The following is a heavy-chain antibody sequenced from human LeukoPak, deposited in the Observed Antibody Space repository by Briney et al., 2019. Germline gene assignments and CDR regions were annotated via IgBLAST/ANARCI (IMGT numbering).Heavy chain of an antibody. V-gene: IGHV3-30*02. CDR2: IRYDGSNY. CDR3: AKDGYYYDSSGTYYITSYYFDY. J-gene: IGHJ4*02. D-gene: IGHD3-22*01. Sequence: GGSLRLSCTASGFSFSNYGMHWVRQAPGRGLEWVAFIRYDGSNYYYADSVKGRFTISRDNSKNTLYLQMNSLIPEDTTVYYCAKDGYYYDSSGTYYITSYYFDYWGQGTLVTVSS. CDR1: GFSFSNYG.